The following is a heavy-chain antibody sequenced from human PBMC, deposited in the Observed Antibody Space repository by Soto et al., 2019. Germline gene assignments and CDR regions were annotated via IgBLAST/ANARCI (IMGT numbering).Heavy chain of an antibody. CDR2: IGGSGGST. Sequence: KGLEWFSAIGGSGGSTYYADSVKGRFTISRDNSKNTLYLQMNSLRAEDTAVFFFFFQAEDGIRDVRSVSAFLLNRSSDL. V-gene: IGHV3-23*01. J-gene: IGHJ2*01. CDR3: FFQAEDGIRDVRSVSAFLLNRSSDL. D-gene: IGHD3-10*02.